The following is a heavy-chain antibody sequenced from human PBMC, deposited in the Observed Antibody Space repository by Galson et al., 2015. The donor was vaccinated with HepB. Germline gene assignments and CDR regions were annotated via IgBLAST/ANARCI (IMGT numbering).Heavy chain of an antibody. V-gene: IGHV3-7*04. D-gene: IGHD6-19*01. CDR2: IKRDGSTR. Sequence: SLRLSCAASEFSLGSYWMTWVRQAPGKGPEWVANIKRDGSTRNYADSVRGRFTITRDNAENSLYLQMDSLRVEDTAVYYCGRVRKKCSSGICYDVFNIWGQGTMVTFSA. CDR1: EFSLGSYW. CDR3: GRVRKKCSSGICYDVFNI. J-gene: IGHJ3*02.